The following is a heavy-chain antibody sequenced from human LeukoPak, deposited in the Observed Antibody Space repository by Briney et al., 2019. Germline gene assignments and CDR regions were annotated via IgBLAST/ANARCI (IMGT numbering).Heavy chain of an antibody. CDR1: GFTFSGYA. CDR2: IDGDYNT. CDR3: ARDPAEADC. V-gene: IGHV3-21*06. Sequence: KAGGSLRLSCAASGFTFSGYAMNWVRQAPGKGLEWVSSIDGDYNTFYADSVKGRFAISRDNAKNSLYPQMNGLRAEDTAVYYCARDPAEADCWGQGTLVTVSS. J-gene: IGHJ4*02.